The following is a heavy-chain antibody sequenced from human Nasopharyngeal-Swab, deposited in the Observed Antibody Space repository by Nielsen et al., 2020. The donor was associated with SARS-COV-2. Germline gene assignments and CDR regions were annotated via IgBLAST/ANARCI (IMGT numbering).Heavy chain of an antibody. J-gene: IGHJ4*02. D-gene: IGHD3-22*01. V-gene: IGHV3-30-3*01. CDR1: GFTFSRYT. CDR2: ISYGGSNK. CDR3: ASTPLDSSGYYYAFHY. Sequence: GESLKISCAASGFTFSRYTMHWVRQAPGKGPEWVAVISYGGSNKYYADSVKGRFTISRDISKNTLYLQMNSLRAEDTAVFYCASTPLDSSGYYYAFHYWGRGTLVTVSS.